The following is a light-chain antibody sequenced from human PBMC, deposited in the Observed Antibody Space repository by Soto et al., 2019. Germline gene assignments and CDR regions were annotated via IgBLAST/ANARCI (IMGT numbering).Light chain of an antibody. CDR2: WAS. J-gene: IGKJ1*01. Sequence: DIVMTQSPDSLAVSLGERATINCKSSQSVLYSSNNKNYLAWYQQKPGQPPKLLIYWASTRESGVPDRFSGSGSGTDFALTISSVQAEDVAVYDCEQYDSTPWTFGQGNKVEIK. CDR3: EQYDSTPWT. CDR1: QSVLYSSNNKNY. V-gene: IGKV4-1*01.